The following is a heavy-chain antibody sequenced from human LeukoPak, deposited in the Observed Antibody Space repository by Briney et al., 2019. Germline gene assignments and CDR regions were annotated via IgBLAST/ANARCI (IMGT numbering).Heavy chain of an antibody. Sequence: SETLSLACTVSGGSISSGSYYWSWIRQPPGKGLEWIGYIYYSGSTNYNPSLKSRVTISVDTSKNQFSLKLSSVTAADTAVYYCARGPGWDYDILTGYYFDYWGQGTLVTVSS. CDR2: IYYSGST. CDR1: GGSISSGSYY. D-gene: IGHD3-9*01. V-gene: IGHV4-61*01. CDR3: ARGPGWDYDILTGYYFDY. J-gene: IGHJ4*02.